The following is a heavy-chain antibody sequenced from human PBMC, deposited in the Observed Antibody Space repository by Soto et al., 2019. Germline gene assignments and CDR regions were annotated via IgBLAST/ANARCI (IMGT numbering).Heavy chain of an antibody. CDR1: GYSFTNYG. D-gene: IGHD6-19*01. CDR2: ISGFNGNT. V-gene: IGHV1-18*01. Sequence: QDQLVQSGAEVKKPGASVTVSCKASGYSFTNYGITWGRQAPGQGLEWMGWISGFNGNTHYAQKLQGRVTMTTDASTSTAYRELRSLRSDDTAVYYCARDRGVAPPVAGNTHYYYYMDVWGKGTTVTVSS. CDR3: ARDRGVAPPVAGNTHYYYYMDV. J-gene: IGHJ6*03.